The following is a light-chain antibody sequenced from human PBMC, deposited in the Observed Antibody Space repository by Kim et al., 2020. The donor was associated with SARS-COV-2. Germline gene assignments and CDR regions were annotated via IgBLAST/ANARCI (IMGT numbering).Light chain of an antibody. J-gene: IGKJ2*01. CDR1: QSVSTS. V-gene: IGKV1-39*01. CDR3: QQSHGFPYT. Sequence: SASVGNRVTLTSRASQSVSTSANWYQQQPGKAPILLIYAVSSLQSVVPSCFSGSGARTYFTPTISILHPEDFAIYYCQQSHGFPYTFGQGTKLEI. CDR2: AVS.